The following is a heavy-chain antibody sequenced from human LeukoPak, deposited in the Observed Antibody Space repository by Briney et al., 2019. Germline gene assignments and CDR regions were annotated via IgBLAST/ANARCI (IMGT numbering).Heavy chain of an antibody. CDR1: GYSFTSYW. Sequence: GESLKISCKGSGYSFTSYWIGWVRQMPGKGLEWMGIIHPGDSDTRYSPSFQGQVTISADKSISTAYLQWSSLKASDTAMYYCARVSPGYYYDSSGYEMFDYWGQGTLVTVSS. CDR2: IHPGDSDT. CDR3: ARVSPGYYYDSSGYEMFDY. D-gene: IGHD3-22*01. V-gene: IGHV5-51*01. J-gene: IGHJ4*02.